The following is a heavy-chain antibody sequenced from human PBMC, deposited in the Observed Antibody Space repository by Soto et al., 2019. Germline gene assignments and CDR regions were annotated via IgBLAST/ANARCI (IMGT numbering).Heavy chain of an antibody. D-gene: IGHD3-10*01. CDR1: GFTFSSYA. CDR3: ASGSGSYPKYNWFDP. J-gene: IGHJ5*02. CDR2: ISGSGGDT. Sequence: EVQLLEAGGGSVQPGWSLRLSCAASGFTFSSYAMTWVRQAPGKGLEWVSTISGSGGDTYYADSVKGPFTISRDNSRNTLYLQMDSLRAEDTAVYYCASGSGSYPKYNWFDPWGQGTLVTVSS. V-gene: IGHV3-23*01.